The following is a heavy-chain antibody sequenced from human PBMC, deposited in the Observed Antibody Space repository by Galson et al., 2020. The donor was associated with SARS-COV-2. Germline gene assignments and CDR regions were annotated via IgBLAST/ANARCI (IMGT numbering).Heavy chain of an antibody. D-gene: IGHD3-3*01. CDR1: GFTVSSNY. CDR2: IYSGGST. CDR3: ARAASDFWSGYYTPQPPFDY. Sequence: GESLKISCAASGFTVSSNYMSWVRQAPGKGLEWVSVIYSGGSTYYADSVKGRFTISRDNSKNTLYLQMNSLRAEDTAVYYCARAASDFWSGYYTPQPPFDYWGQGTLVTVSS. J-gene: IGHJ4*02. V-gene: IGHV3-66*02.